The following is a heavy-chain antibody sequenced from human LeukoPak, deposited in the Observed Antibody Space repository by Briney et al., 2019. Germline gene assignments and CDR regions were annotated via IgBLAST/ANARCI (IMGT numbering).Heavy chain of an antibody. J-gene: IGHJ4*02. V-gene: IGHV3-7*03. CDR1: GFTFSSYW. CDR2: IKQDGSEQ. CDR3: AREGPYYYGSGSSTAFSY. D-gene: IGHD3-10*01. Sequence: PGGSLRLSCAASGFTFSSYWMSWVRQAPGKGLEWVANIKQDGSEQYYVDSVKGRFTISRDNAKNSLYLQMNSLRAEDTAVYYCAREGPYYYGSGSSTAFSYWGQGTLVTVSS.